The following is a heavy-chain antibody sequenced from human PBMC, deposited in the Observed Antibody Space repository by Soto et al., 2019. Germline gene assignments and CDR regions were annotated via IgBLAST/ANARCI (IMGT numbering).Heavy chain of an antibody. Sequence: QVQLVQSGAEVKKPGSSVKVSCKASGGTFSSYAISWVRQAPGQGREWMGGIIPIFGTANYAQKFQGRVTITADESTSTAYMELSSLRSEDTAVYYCARESGWQARSPTLCYFDYWGQGTLVTVSS. J-gene: IGHJ4*02. CDR2: IIPIFGTA. CDR3: ARESGWQARSPTLCYFDY. D-gene: IGHD6-19*01. V-gene: IGHV1-69*01. CDR1: GGTFSSYA.